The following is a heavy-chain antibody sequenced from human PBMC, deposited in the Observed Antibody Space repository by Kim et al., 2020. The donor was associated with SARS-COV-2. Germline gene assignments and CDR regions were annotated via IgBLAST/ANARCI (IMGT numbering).Heavy chain of an antibody. CDR1: GFTFDDYA. V-gene: IGHV3-9*01. Sequence: GGSLRLSCAASGFTFDDYAMHWVRQAPGNGLEWVSGISWNSGSIGYADSVKGRFTISRDNAKNSLYLQMNSLRAEDTALYYCAKGLSVGVRSSLGGWGQGTLVTVSS. J-gene: IGHJ4*02. D-gene: IGHD6-13*01. CDR2: ISWNSGSI. CDR3: AKGLSVGVRSSLGG.